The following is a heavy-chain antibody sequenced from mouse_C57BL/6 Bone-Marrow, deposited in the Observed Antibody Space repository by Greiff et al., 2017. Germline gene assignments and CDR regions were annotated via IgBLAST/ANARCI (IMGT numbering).Heavy chain of an antibody. CDR3: ARQGIYYDYDDTFDY. CDR2: ISSGGSYT. J-gene: IGHJ2*01. Sequence: EVKLMESGGDLVKPGGSLKLSCAASGFTFSSYGMSWVRQTPDKRLEWVATISSGGSYTYYPDGVKGRFTISRGNAKNTLYLQMSSLKSEDTAMYYCARQGIYYDYDDTFDYWGQGTTLTVSS. D-gene: IGHD2-4*01. CDR1: GFTFSSYG. V-gene: IGHV5-6*01.